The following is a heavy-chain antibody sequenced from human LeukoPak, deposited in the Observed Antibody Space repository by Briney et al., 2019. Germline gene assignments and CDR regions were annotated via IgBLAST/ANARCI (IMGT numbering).Heavy chain of an antibody. Sequence: GASVKVSCKASGYTFTGYYIHWVRQAPGQGLEWMGWINSNSGGTNYAQKFQGRVTMTRDTSITTAYMELSRLTSDDTAVYYCARVASGYDYGSWFDPWGQGTLVTVSS. CDR1: GYTFTGYY. D-gene: IGHD5-18*01. V-gene: IGHV1-2*02. CDR3: ARVASGYDYGSWFDP. CDR2: INSNSGGT. J-gene: IGHJ5*02.